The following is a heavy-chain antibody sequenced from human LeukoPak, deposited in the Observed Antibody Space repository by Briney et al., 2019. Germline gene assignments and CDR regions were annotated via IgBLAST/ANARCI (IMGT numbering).Heavy chain of an antibody. V-gene: IGHV3-23*01. J-gene: IGHJ6*03. Sequence: PGESLRLSCAVSGFTFSSSAMSWVRQAPGKGREWVSAISRSGGGTYYADSVKGRFTITRDNYKNTLYLQMNSLRAEDTAVYYCAKDGQYGDYWYYYMDVWGKGTTVTVSS. CDR3: AKDGQYGDYWYYYMDV. CDR2: ISRSGGGT. D-gene: IGHD4-17*01. CDR1: GFTFSSSA.